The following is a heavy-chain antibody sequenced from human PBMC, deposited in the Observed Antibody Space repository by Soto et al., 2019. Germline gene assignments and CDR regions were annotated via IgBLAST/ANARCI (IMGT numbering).Heavy chain of an antibody. V-gene: IGHV4-34*01. D-gene: IGHD3-10*01. J-gene: IGHJ3*02. CDR3: ARGGRRVRGVTCAFDI. Sequence: PSETLSLTCAVYGGSFSGYYWSWIRQPPGKGLEWIGEINHSGSTNYNPSLKSRVTISVDTSKNQFSLKLSSVTAADTAVYYCARGGRRVRGVTCAFDIWGQGTMVT. CDR2: INHSGST. CDR1: GGSFSGYY.